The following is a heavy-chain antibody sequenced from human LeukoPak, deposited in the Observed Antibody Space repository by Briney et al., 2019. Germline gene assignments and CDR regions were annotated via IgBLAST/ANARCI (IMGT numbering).Heavy chain of an antibody. V-gene: IGHV3-21*01. J-gene: IGHJ3*02. Sequence: GGSLRLSCAASGFTLSSYSMNWVRQTPGKGLEWVSSISSSGTYIYYADSVKGRFTISRDNAKNSLYLQMNSLRAEDTAVYYCARATPYDILTGSYDAFDIWGQGTMVTVSS. CDR3: ARATPYDILTGSYDAFDI. CDR1: GFTLSSYS. D-gene: IGHD3-9*01. CDR2: ISSSGTYI.